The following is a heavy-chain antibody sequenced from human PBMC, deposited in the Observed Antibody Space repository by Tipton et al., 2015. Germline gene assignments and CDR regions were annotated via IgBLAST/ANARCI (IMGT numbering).Heavy chain of an antibody. Sequence: GLVKPSETLSLTCAVSAYSITSDYYWGWIRQPPGKGLEWIGRISHSGNTYYNPSLKSRVTISVDTSKNRFSRGVRSVTAADTAVYYCACQDYDILTRDYQTVDYWGQGTLVTVSS. D-gene: IGHD3-9*01. CDR3: ACQDYDILTRDYQTVDY. J-gene: IGHJ4*02. CDR2: ISHSGNT. V-gene: IGHV4-38-2*01. CDR1: AYSITSDYY.